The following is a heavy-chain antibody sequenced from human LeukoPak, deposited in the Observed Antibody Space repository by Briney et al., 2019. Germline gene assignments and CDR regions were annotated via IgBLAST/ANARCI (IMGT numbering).Heavy chain of an antibody. J-gene: IGHJ4*02. V-gene: IGHV3-21*01. CDR3: ARTWDVGGLDY. D-gene: IGHD1-26*01. Sequence: PGGSLRLSCAASGFTFSTYTMNWVRQAPGKGLEWVSSISSRSSYIYYADSVKGRFTISRDNAKNSLYLQMNSLRAEDTAVYYCARTWDVGGLDYWGQGTLVTVSS. CDR1: GFTFSTYT. CDR2: ISSRSSYI.